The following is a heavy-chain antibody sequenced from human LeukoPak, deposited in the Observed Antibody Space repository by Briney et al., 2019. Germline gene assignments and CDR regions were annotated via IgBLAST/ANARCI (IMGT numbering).Heavy chain of an antibody. CDR1: GFTFTSYN. CDR2: ISSSGSDM. V-gene: IGHV3-21*05. Sequence: GGSLRLSCAASGFTFTSYNMNWVRQAPGKGLEWVSYISSSGSDMYYADSVKGRFTISRDNAENSLYLQMNSLRAEDTAVYYCARDLPTGTYRAYFDNWGQGTLVTVSS. J-gene: IGHJ4*02. D-gene: IGHD1-26*01. CDR3: ARDLPTGTYRAYFDN.